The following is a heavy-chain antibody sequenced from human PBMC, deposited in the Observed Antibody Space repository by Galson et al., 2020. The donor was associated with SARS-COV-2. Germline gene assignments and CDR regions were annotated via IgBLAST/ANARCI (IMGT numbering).Heavy chain of an antibody. CDR2: ISSSSSTI. CDR3: ARSITIVGVVTPVLDY. V-gene: IGHV3-48*04. Sequence: GGSLRLSCAASGFTFSSYSMNWVRQAPGKGLEWVSYISSSSSTIYYADSVKGRFTISRDNAKNSLYLQMNSLRAEDTAVYYCARSITIVGVVTPVLDYWGQGTLVTVSS. J-gene: IGHJ4*02. CDR1: GFTFSSYS. D-gene: IGHD3-3*01.